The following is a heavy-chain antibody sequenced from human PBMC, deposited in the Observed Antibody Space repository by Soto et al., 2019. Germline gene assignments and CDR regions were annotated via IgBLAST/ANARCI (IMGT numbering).Heavy chain of an antibody. V-gene: IGHV3-21*01. CDR2: ISITGNYK. J-gene: IGHJ4*02. Sequence: EVQLVESGGGLVKPGGSLRLSCAASGFTFSSFNMDWVRQAPGKGLEWVSSISITGNYKYYADSLKGRFTISRDNAQNLLFLQMDSLRPEDTAVYYCASRRLGSWTGGTCPEFWGQGTLVTVTS. CDR1: GFTFSSFN. CDR3: ASRRLGSWTGGTCPEF. D-gene: IGHD2-15*01.